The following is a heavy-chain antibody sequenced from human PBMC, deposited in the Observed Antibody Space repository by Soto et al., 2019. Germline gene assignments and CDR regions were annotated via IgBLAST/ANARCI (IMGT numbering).Heavy chain of an antibody. CDR3: ARTQGYFDS. V-gene: IGHV6-1*01. CDR2: TYYRSKWYN. Sequence: PSQTLSLTSPISGDSVSRHSAACNWIRQSPSRGLEWLGRTYYRSKWYNEYAVSVKSRISINPDTSKNRFSLQLNSVTPEDTAVYYCARTQGYFDSWGQGTLVTVSS. CDR1: GDSVSRHSAA. J-gene: IGHJ4*02.